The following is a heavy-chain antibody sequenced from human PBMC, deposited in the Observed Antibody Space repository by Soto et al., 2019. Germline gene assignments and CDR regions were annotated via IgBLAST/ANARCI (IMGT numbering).Heavy chain of an antibody. D-gene: IGHD3-10*01. J-gene: IGHJ5*02. CDR1: GGSFSGYY. Sequence: SETLSLTCAVYGGSFSGYYWSWIRQPPGKGLEWNGEINHSGSTNYNPSLKSRVTISVDTSKNQFSLKLSSVTAADTAVYYCARVLGGHRGVNPNPWFDPWGQGTLVTVSS. CDR2: INHSGST. CDR3: ARVLGGHRGVNPNPWFDP. V-gene: IGHV4-34*01.